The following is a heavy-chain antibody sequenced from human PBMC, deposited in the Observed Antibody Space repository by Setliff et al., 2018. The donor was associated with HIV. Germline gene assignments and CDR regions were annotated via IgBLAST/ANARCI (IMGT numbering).Heavy chain of an antibody. CDR2: IIPNSGAT. J-gene: IGHJ3*02. D-gene: IGHD2-8*01. V-gene: IGHV1-2*06. CDR3: ATKVYCTNGVCLDAFDI. CDR1: GYTFTAYY. Sequence: WASVKVSCKASGYTFTAYYIHWVRQAPGQGLEWMGRIIPNSGATNYAQKFQGRVTMTRDTSISTAYMELSRLRSDDTAIYYCATKVYCTNGVCLDAFDIWGQGTMVTVSS.